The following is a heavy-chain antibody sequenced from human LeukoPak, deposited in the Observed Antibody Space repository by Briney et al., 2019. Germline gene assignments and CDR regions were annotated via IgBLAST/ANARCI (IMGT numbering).Heavy chain of an antibody. CDR1: GFTFSSYA. CDR2: TSNDGSNK. J-gene: IGHJ3*02. Sequence: GGSLRLSCAASGFTFSSYAMHWVRQAPGKGLEWVAVTSNDGSNKYYADSVKGRFTISRDNSKNTLYVQMNSLRAEDTAVYYCAKDLRRRYYFGSGSRGGTFDIWGQGTMVTVSS. V-gene: IGHV3-30-3*02. D-gene: IGHD3-10*01. CDR3: AKDLRRRYYFGSGSRGGTFDI.